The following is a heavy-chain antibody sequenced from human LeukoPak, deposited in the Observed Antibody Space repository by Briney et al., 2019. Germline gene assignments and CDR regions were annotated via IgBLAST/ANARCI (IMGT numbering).Heavy chain of an antibody. D-gene: IGHD3-9*01. Sequence: GGSLRLSCAASGFTFSSYGMSWVRQAPGKGLEWVSAISGSGGSTYYADSVKGRFTISRDNSKNTLYLQMNSLRAEDTAVYYCAKISELSYYDILTGYYDYWGQGTLVTVSS. CDR3: AKISELSYYDILTGYYDY. CDR1: GFTFSSYG. J-gene: IGHJ4*02. CDR2: ISGSGGST. V-gene: IGHV3-23*01.